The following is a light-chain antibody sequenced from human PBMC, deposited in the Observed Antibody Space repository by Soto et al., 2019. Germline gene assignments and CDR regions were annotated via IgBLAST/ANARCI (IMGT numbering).Light chain of an antibody. CDR1: QSVSSY. J-gene: IGKJ2*01. V-gene: IGKV3-11*01. CDR3: QQRSNWPPYT. Sequence: EIVLTQSPATLSLSPGERATLSCRASQSVSSYLAGYQQKPGQAPRLLIYDASNRATGIPPRFSGSGSGTDFTLTISSLEPEDFAVYYCQQRSNWPPYTFGQGTKLEIK. CDR2: DAS.